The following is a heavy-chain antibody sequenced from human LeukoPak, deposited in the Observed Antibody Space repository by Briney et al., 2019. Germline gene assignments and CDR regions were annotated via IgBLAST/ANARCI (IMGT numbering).Heavy chain of an antibody. V-gene: IGHV3-15*01. D-gene: IGHD3-10*01. J-gene: IGHJ4*02. CDR3: SRLWFGEYS. CDR1: GSTFSNAW. CDR2: TKSISDGGTM. Sequence: GGSLRLSCATSGSTFSNAWMSWVRQAPGQGLEWVGRTKSISDGGTMDYAAPVKGRFTISRDDSKNTLYLQMNSLKIEDTAVYYCSRLWFGEYSWGQGTLVTVSS.